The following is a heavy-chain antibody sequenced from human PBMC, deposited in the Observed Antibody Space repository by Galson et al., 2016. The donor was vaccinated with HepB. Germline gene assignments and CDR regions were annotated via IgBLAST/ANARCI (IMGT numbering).Heavy chain of an antibody. CDR1: GGSISSYY. CDR2: IYFTGGT. J-gene: IGHJ6*02. CDR3: ARGNEDSSPFYYSYAMDV. Sequence: SETLSLTCSIFGGSISSYYWTWMRQPPGKGLEWIGYIYFTGGTKYTPSLTSRVTISLDTSRNQFSLTLTSVTAADSALYYCARGNEDSSPFYYSYAMDVWGQGTTVTVSS. D-gene: IGHD6-6*01. V-gene: IGHV4-59*01.